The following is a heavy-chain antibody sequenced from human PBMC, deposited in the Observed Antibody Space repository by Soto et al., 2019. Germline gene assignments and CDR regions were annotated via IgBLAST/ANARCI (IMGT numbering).Heavy chain of an antibody. CDR1: GFTFSSYG. CDR2: ISYDGSNK. V-gene: IGHV3-30*18. D-gene: IGHD3-16*01. J-gene: IGHJ4*02. Sequence: GGSLRLSCAASGFTFSSYGMHWVRQAPGKGLEWVAVISYDGSNKYYAESVKGRFTISRDNSKNTLYLQMNSLRAEDTAVYYCAKDRDYEIFDYWGQGTLVTVSS. CDR3: AKDRDYEIFDY.